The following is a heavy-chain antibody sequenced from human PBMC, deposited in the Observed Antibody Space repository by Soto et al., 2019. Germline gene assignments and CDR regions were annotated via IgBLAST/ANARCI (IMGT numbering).Heavy chain of an antibody. CDR2: IYSGGST. D-gene: IGHD2-2*01. CDR3: ARGMEDIVIVPAAPGGFDP. CDR1: GFTVSSNY. V-gene: IGHV3-66*01. J-gene: IGHJ5*02. Sequence: GGSLRLSCAASGFTVSSNYMSWVRQAPGKGLEWVSVIYSGGSTYYADSVKGRFTISRDNSKNTLYLQMNSLRAEDTAVYYCARGMEDIVIVPAAPGGFDPWGQGTLVTVSS.